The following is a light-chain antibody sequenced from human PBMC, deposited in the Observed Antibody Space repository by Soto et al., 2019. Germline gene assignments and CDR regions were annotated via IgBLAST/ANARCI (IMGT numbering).Light chain of an antibody. V-gene: IGKV3-11*01. Sequence: EIVLTQSPATLSLSPGERVTLSCRASQTVRSSLAWYQQKPGQAPRLIIYEASNRATGIPARFSGSGSGTDFTLTISSLEPEDFAVYYCQQHIGLPLTFGGGTKVEI. CDR2: EAS. CDR3: QQHIGLPLT. CDR1: QTVRSS. J-gene: IGKJ4*01.